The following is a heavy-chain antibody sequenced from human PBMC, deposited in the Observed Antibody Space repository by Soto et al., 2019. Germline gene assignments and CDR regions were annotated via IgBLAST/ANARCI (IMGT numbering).Heavy chain of an antibody. CDR3: ARARRQYSGYASLAAY. CDR1: GFTFSSYG. D-gene: IGHD5-12*01. J-gene: IGHJ4*02. V-gene: IGHV3-33*01. Sequence: GGSLRLSCAASGFTFSSYGMHWVRQAPGKGLEWVAVIWYDGSNKYYADSVKGRFTISRDNSKNTLYLQMNSLRAEDTAVYYCARARRQYSGYASLAAYWGQGTLVTVSS. CDR2: IWYDGSNK.